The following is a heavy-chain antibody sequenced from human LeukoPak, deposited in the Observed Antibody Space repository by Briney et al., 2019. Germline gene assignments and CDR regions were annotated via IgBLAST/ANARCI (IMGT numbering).Heavy chain of an antibody. CDR2: IYYSGST. V-gene: IGHV4-59*01. J-gene: IGHJ3*02. CDR3: ARSKSESGWKLVRPDDAFDS. CDR1: GGSISSYY. Sequence: PSETLPLTCTVSGGSISSYYWSWIRQPPGQGLEWIGYIYYSGSTNYNPSLKSRVTISVDTSKNQFSLKLSSVSAADTAVYYCARSKSESGWKLVRPDDAFDSWGQGTMVTVSS. D-gene: IGHD6-19*01.